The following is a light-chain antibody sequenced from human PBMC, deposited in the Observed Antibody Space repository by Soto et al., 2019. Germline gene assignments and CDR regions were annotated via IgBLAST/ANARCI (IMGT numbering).Light chain of an antibody. CDR1: QYVSNR. CDR2: GAS. V-gene: IGKV3-15*01. Sequence: EIVLTQSPGTLSLSPGERATLSCRASQYVSNRVAWYQQRPGQAPSILILGASTRATGVPARFSGSGSGTDFTLTISGLQPEDFAAYYCQQLRSYPSTFGGGTKVDIK. J-gene: IGKJ4*01. CDR3: QQLRSYPST.